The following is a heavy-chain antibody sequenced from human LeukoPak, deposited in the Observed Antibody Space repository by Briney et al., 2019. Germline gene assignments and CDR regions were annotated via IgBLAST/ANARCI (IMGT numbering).Heavy chain of an antibody. D-gene: IGHD2-15*01. Sequence: PGGSLRLSCAASEFTFSSYGMSWVRQAPGKGLEWVSAISGSGDSTYYADSVKGRFTISRDNSKNTLYLQMNSLRAEDTAVYYCAKAGAVVVVAAKYFDYWGQGTLVTVSS. CDR1: EFTFSSYG. J-gene: IGHJ4*02. CDR2: ISGSGDST. CDR3: AKAGAVVVVAAKYFDY. V-gene: IGHV3-23*01.